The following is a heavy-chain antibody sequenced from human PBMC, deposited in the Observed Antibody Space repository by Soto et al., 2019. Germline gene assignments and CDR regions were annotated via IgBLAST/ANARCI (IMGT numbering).Heavy chain of an antibody. CDR2: TSGSGGST. V-gene: IGHV3-23*01. CDR1: GFTFTNYA. J-gene: IGHJ4*02. D-gene: IGHD2-2*01. Sequence: EVHLFESGGGLVQPGGSLRLSCAASGFTFTNYAMGWLRQAPGKGLAWVSGTSGSGGSTYYADSVKGRFTISRDNSKSTLYLQRNSLRAEDTAVYYCAKGGSQPKEYYVDDWGQGTLVTVSS. CDR3: AKGGSQPKEYYVDD.